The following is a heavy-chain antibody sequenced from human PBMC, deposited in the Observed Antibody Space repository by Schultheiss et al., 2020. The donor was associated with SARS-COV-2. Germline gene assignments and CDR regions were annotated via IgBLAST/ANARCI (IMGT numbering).Heavy chain of an antibody. CDR1: GGSISSGGYS. V-gene: IGHV4-30-2*01. D-gene: IGHD3-16*01. J-gene: IGHJ4*02. CDR3: ARLGQVVYYFDY. CDR2: IYHSGST. Sequence: SETLSLTCAVSGGSISSGGYSWSWIRQPPGKGLEWIGYIYHSGSTYYNPSLKSRVTISVDTSKNQFSLKLSSVTAADTAVYYCARLGQVVYYFDYWGQGTLVTVSS.